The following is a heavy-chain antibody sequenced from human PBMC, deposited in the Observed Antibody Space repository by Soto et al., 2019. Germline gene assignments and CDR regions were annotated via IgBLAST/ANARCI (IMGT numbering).Heavy chain of an antibody. CDR3: ARSWIQGAFDI. J-gene: IGHJ3*02. CDR2: ISYDGSNK. Sequence: GGSLRLSCASSGFTFSSYAMSWVRQAPGKGLEWVAVISYDGSNKYYADSVKGRFTISRDNSKNTLYLQMNSLRAEDTAVYYCARSWIQGAFDIWGQGTMVTVSS. D-gene: IGHD5-18*01. V-gene: IGHV3-30-3*01. CDR1: GFTFSSYA.